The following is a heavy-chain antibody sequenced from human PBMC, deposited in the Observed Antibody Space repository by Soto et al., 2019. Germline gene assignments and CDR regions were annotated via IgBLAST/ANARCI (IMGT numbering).Heavy chain of an antibody. D-gene: IGHD2-21*02. CDR1: GGSISSGGYY. J-gene: IGHJ6*02. V-gene: IGHV4-31*03. CDR3: ARDAPYTDFPYYYHGMDV. Sequence: KPSETLSLTCTVSGGSISSGGYYWSWIRQLPGKGLEWIGYIYYSGSAYYNPYLKSRLTISVDTSENQFSLKLSSVTAADTAVYYCARDAPYTDFPYYYHGMDVWGQGTTVTVS. CDR2: IYYSGSA.